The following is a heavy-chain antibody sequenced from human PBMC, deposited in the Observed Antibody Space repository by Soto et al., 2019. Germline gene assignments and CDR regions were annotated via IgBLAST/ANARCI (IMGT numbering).Heavy chain of an antibody. CDR1: GYSFTNYY. CDR2: VNPSDGNT. V-gene: IGHV1-46*01. J-gene: IGHJ3*02. Sequence: VQMVQSGAEVRRPGASVKSSCKASGYSFTNYYIHWVRPGPGQGLEWRGTVNPSDGNTVYAQNFQGRVTMTRDTSANTVYMDLTGLRSEDAAVYFCARDRLDSRSGYDAFDIWGQGTMVNVSS. CDR3: ARDRLDSRSGYDAFDI. D-gene: IGHD3-3*01.